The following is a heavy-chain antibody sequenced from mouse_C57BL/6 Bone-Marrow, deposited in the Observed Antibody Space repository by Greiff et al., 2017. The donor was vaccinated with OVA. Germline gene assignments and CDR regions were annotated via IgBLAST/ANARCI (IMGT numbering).Heavy chain of an antibody. CDR1: GYTFTSYW. D-gene: IGHD1-1*01. CDR2: IHPNSGST. CDR3: ARNYGSRRGFAY. V-gene: IGHV1-64*01. Sequence: QVQLKQSGAELVKPGASVKLSCKASGYTFTSYWMHWVKQRPGQGLEWIGMIHPNSGSTNYNEKFKSKATLTVDKSSSTAYMQLSSLTSEDSAVYYCARNYGSRRGFAYWGQGTLVTVSA. J-gene: IGHJ3*01.